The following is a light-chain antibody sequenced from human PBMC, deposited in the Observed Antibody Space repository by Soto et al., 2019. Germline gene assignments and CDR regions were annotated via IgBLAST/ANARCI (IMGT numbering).Light chain of an antibody. CDR1: QTSTSD. Sequence: DIQMTQSPSSLSAAVGDRITITCRASQTSTSDIKWYQQKPGKAPKLLIYAASRVQSAVPSRISGSGSGPDCTLTISSLQPEDFAAYYCLQSYSTPWTFGQGTKLEIK. J-gene: IGKJ1*01. CDR2: AAS. CDR3: LQSYSTPWT. V-gene: IGKV1-39*01.